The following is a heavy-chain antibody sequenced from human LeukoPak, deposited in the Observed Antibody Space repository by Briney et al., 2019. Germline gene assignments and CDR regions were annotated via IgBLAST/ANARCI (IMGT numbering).Heavy chain of an antibody. CDR2: ISNDGIKK. CDR1: GFTFSSYG. J-gene: IGHJ4*02. CDR3: AKDVGYYGSGSYYSD. V-gene: IGHV3-30*18. D-gene: IGHD3-10*01. Sequence: SGRSLGLSCAASGFTFSSYGMHWVRQAPGKGLEWVAVISNDGIKKYYADSVKGRFTISRDNSENTLYLQMNSLRVEDTAVYYCAKDVGYYGSGSYYSDWGQGTLVTVSS.